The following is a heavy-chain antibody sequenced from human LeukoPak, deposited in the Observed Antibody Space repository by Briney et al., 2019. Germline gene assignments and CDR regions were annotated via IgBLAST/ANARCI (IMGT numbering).Heavy chain of an antibody. CDR2: ISGSGGST. CDR1: GFTFSSYA. V-gene: IGHV3-23*01. D-gene: IGHD4-17*01. Sequence: PGGSLRLSCAASGFTFSSYAMSWVRQAPGKGLEWVSAISGSGGSTYYADSVKGRFTISRDNSKNTLYLQMNSLRAEDTAVYYCAKTRGFYGDYPDAFDIWGQGTMVTVSS. J-gene: IGHJ3*02. CDR3: AKTRGFYGDYPDAFDI.